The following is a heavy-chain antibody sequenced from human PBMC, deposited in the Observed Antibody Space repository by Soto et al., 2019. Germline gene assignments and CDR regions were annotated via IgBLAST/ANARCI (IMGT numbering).Heavy chain of an antibody. Sequence: QLQLLESGPGLVKASETLSLTCNVSGGSISTSRSYWAWIRQPPGKGLGWLANIFYSGGTYYNPSLASGVTVSVDTSKNEFSLKLRSVTAADTAVYYCARQPTTGDTDLWFDPWGQGTLVTVSS. V-gene: IGHV4-39*01. J-gene: IGHJ5*02. CDR1: GGSISTSRSY. CDR3: ARQPTTGDTDLWFDP. D-gene: IGHD2-21*01. CDR2: IFYSGGT.